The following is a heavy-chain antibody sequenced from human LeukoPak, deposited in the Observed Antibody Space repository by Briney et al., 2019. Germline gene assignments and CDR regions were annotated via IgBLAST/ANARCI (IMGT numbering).Heavy chain of an antibody. CDR1: DYSINSGYY. CDR3: ARDGYSGNDGL. D-gene: IGHD5-12*01. V-gene: IGHV4-38-2*02. J-gene: IGHJ4*02. CDR2: IYHSGST. Sequence: SETLSLTCTVSDYSINSGYYWDWIRQPPGKGLEWIGYIYHSGSTKYNPSLKSRVTISVDTSKNQFSLKLSSVTAADTAVYYCARDGYSGNDGLWGQGTLVTVSS.